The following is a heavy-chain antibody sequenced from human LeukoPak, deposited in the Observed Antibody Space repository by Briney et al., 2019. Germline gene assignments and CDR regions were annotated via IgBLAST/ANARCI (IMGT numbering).Heavy chain of an antibody. Sequence: SGTLSLTCAVSGGSMSSSNWWRWVRQPPGKGLEWIGEIHHSGSTIYNPSLKSRVTISVDKSKNQFTLNLSSVTAADTAVYYCASDSGRFGELWLDYWGQGTLVTVSS. J-gene: IGHJ4*02. CDR1: GGSMSSSNW. D-gene: IGHD3-10*01. CDR2: IHHSGST. CDR3: ASDSGRFGELWLDY. V-gene: IGHV4-4*02.